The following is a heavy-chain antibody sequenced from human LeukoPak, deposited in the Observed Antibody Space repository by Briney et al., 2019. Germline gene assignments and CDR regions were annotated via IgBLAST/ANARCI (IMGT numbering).Heavy chain of an antibody. J-gene: IGHJ4*02. CDR1: GFTFSSYW. CDR2: IKQDGSEK. Sequence: GGSLRLSCAASGFTFSSYWMSWVRQAPGKGLEWVANIKQDGSEKYYVDSVKGRFTISRDNAKNSLYLQMNSLRAEDTAVYYCARRGSGWPYYFDYWGQGTLVTVSS. D-gene: IGHD6-19*01. CDR3: ARRGSGWPYYFDY. V-gene: IGHV3-7*01.